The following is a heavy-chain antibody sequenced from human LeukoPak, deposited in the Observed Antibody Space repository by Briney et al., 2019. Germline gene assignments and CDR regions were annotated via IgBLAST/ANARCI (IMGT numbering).Heavy chain of an antibody. V-gene: IGHV4-4*02. CDR2: IYHSGST. Sequence: SGTLSLTCAVSGGSISSSNWWSWVRQPPGKGLEWIGEIYHSGSTNYNPSLKSRVTISVDKSKNQFSLKLSSVTAADTAVYYCAREGQKFSGGNWFDPWGQGTLVTVSS. CDR1: GGSISSSNW. D-gene: IGHD3-3*01. CDR3: AREGQKFSGGNWFDP. J-gene: IGHJ5*02.